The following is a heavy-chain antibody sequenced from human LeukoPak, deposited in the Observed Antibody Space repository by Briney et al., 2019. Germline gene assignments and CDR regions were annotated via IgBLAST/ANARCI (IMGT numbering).Heavy chain of an antibody. V-gene: IGHV4-61*08. D-gene: IGHD3-10*01. CDR1: GGSISSGGYY. J-gene: IGHJ4*02. CDR2: IYYSGST. Sequence: SETLSLTCTVSGGSISSGGYYWSWIRQHPGKGLEWIGYIYYSGSTNYNPSLKSRVTIPIDTSKNQFSLKLRSVTAADTAVYYFASHYGSGFDYWGQGTLVTVSS. CDR3: ASHYGSGFDY.